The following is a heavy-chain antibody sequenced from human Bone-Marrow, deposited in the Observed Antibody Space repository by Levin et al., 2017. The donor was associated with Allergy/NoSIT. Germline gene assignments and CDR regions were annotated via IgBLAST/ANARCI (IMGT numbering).Heavy chain of an antibody. J-gene: IGHJ4*02. CDR2: IWYDGNNK. CDR3: ARDPSSIAAAGRADY. Sequence: PGGSLRLSCAASGFTFSNFGMYWVRQAPGKGLEWVAVIWYDGNNKYYADSVKGRFTISRDNSKNTLYLQMNSLRVEDTAVYYCARDPSSIAAAGRADYWGQGTLVTVSS. D-gene: IGHD6-13*01. CDR1: GFTFSNFG. V-gene: IGHV3-33*01.